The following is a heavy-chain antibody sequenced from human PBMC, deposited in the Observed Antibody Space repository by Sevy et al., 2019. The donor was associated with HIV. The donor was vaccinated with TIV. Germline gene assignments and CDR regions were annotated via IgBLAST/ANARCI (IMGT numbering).Heavy chain of an antibody. Sequence: GGSLRLSCVASGFPFNYYAMNWVRQAPGKGLEWILYINSDSDTMYYGDSVKGRFTISRDNAKNPWYLQMNSLRDEDTAVYYCARERGTYYDTSGYPYLLEAGFDYWGQGTLVTVSS. V-gene: IGHV3-48*02. CDR2: INSDSDTM. CDR3: ARERGTYYDTSGYPYLLEAGFDY. J-gene: IGHJ4*02. D-gene: IGHD3-22*01. CDR1: GFPFNYYA.